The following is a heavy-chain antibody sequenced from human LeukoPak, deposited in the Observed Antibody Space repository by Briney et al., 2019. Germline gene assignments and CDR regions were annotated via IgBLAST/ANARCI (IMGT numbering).Heavy chain of an antibody. CDR2: INWNSGST. D-gene: IGHD3-10*01. V-gene: IGHV3-20*04. CDR3: ARRRVTFVRGVDITSYYFDY. J-gene: IGHJ4*02. Sequence: PGGSLRLSCAASGFTFDDYGMCWVRQAPGKGLEWVSGINWNSGSTGYANSVKGRFTISRDNAKNSLYLQMNSLRAEDTALYYCARRRVTFVRGVDITSYYFDYWGQGTLVTVSS. CDR1: GFTFDDYG.